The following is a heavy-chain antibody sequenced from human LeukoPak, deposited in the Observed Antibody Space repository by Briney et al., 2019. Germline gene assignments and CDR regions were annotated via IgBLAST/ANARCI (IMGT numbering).Heavy chain of an antibody. D-gene: IGHD6-19*01. J-gene: IGHJ1*01. Sequence: GGSLRLSCAASGFTFSSYEMNWVRQAPGKGLEWVSYISSSGSTIYYADSVKGRFTISRDNAKNSLYLQMNSLRAEDTGVYYCAMIIAVAGTPEGGLDWGQGTLVTVSS. CDR1: GFTFSSYE. V-gene: IGHV3-48*03. CDR3: AMIIAVAGTPEGGLD. CDR2: ISSSGSTI.